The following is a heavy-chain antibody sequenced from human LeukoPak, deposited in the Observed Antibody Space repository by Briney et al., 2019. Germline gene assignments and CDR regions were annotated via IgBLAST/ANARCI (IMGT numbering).Heavy chain of an antibody. J-gene: IGHJ4*02. CDR3: ARVLFGVVTPFDY. V-gene: IGHV1-2*02. D-gene: IGHD3-3*01. Sequence: ASVKVSCKASGYTFTGYYMHWVRQAPGRGLEWMGWINPNSGGTNYAQKFQGRVTMTRDTSISTAYMELSRLRSDDMAVYYCARVLFGVVTPFDYWGQGTLVTVSS. CDR2: INPNSGGT. CDR1: GYTFTGYY.